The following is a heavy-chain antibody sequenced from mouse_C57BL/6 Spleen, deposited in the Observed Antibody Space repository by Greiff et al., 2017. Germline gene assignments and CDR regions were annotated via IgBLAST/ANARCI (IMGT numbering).Heavy chain of an antibody. CDR3: AREEGMIYYGYWYFDV. CDR1: GFTFSDYY. D-gene: IGHD2-1*01. J-gene: IGHJ1*03. CDR2: INYDGSST. V-gene: IGHV5-16*01. Sequence: EVKLMESEGGLVQPGSSMKLSCTASGFTFSDYYMAWVRQVPEKGLEWVANINYDGSSTYYLAALKSRFIISRDNAKNILYLQMSSLKSEDTATYYCAREEGMIYYGYWYFDVWGTGTTVTVSS.